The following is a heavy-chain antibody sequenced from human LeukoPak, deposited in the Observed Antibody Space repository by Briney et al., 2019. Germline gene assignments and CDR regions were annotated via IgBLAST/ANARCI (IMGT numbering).Heavy chain of an antibody. V-gene: IGHV4-38-2*02. CDR2: IYHSGST. J-gene: IGHJ3*02. CDR3: AREIYSSGWYADAFDI. D-gene: IGHD6-19*01. Sequence: SETLSLTCTVSGYSISSGYYWGWIRQPPGKGLEWIGSIYHSGSTYYNPSLKSRVTISVDTSKNQFSLKLSSVTAADTAVYYCAREIYSSGWYADAFDIWGQGTMVTVSS. CDR1: GYSISSGYY.